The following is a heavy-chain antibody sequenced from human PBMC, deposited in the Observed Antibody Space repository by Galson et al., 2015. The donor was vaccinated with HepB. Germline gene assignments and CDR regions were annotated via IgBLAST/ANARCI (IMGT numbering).Heavy chain of an antibody. Sequence: SVTVSCKVSGPTLTELSMHWVPQAPGKGLEWMGGFAPEDGETTYAQKFQGRLTMTEDTSIDTAYMELSSLRSEDTAVYYCATPGRYSSGWNYFDYWGQGTLVTVSS. CDR2: FAPEDGET. CDR1: GPTLTELS. D-gene: IGHD6-19*01. CDR3: ATPGRYSSGWNYFDY. J-gene: IGHJ4*02. V-gene: IGHV1-24*01.